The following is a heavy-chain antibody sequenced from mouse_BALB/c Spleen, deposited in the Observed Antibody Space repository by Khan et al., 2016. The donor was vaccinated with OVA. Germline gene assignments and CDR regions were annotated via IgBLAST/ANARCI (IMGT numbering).Heavy chain of an antibody. CDR2: ISSSGST. CDR3: ARSLYYSYGDALDY. J-gene: IGHJ4*01. Sequence: EVQLQESGPGLVKPSQSLSLTCTVTGYSVTSDYAWNWIRQFPGDRLEWMGYISSSGSTSYNPSLKRRISITRDTSKNQFFLQLKSVTTEDTATYYCARSLYYSYGDALDYWGRGTSVTVSS. V-gene: IGHV3-2*02. D-gene: IGHD2-14*01. CDR1: GYSVTSDYA.